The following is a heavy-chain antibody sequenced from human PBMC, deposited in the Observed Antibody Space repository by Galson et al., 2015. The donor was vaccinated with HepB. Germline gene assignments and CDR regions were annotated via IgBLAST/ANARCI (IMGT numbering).Heavy chain of an antibody. V-gene: IGHV1-18*01. CDR2: ISPHNRYT. CDR1: GYTFSSYS. Sequence: SVKVSCKASGYTFSSYSITWVRQAPGQGLEWVEWISPHNRYTNYAQNFQGRVTMTTDTSTSTAYMELRSLISDDTAVYYCARGALVVAVGATQNNWFDPWGRGTLVTVSS. J-gene: IGHJ5*02. D-gene: IGHD2-15*01. CDR3: ARGALVVAVGATQNNWFDP.